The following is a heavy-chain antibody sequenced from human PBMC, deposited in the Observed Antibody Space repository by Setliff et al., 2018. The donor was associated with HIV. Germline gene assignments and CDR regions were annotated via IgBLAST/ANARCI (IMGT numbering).Heavy chain of an antibody. CDR2: INTNTGNP. CDR3: ARYGSDWFFDL. CDR1: GGTFRNFA. D-gene: IGHD4-17*01. Sequence: ASVKVSCKASGGTFRNFAISWVRQAPGQGLELMGWINTNTGNPTYAQGFTGRFVFSLDTSISTAYLQIDSLNAEDTAVYYCARYGSDWFFDLWGRGALVTVSS. J-gene: IGHJ2*01. V-gene: IGHV7-4-1*01.